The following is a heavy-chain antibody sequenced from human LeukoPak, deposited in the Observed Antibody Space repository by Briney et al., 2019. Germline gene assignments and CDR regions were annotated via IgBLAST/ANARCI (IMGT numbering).Heavy chain of an antibody. V-gene: IGHV3-21*01. CDR1: GFTFTSYS. Sequence: GGSLRLSCAASGFTFTSYSMNWVRQAPGKGLEWVSCISSSSSYIYYADSVKGRFTISRDNAKNSLYLQMSSLRAEDTAVYYCASRTGGDCDREFDYWGQGTLVTVSS. J-gene: IGHJ4*02. CDR3: ASRTGGDCDREFDY. D-gene: IGHD2-15*01. CDR2: ISSSSSYI.